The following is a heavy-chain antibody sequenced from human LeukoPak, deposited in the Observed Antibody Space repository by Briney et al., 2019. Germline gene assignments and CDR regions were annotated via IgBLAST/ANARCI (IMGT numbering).Heavy chain of an antibody. V-gene: IGHV3-21*01. D-gene: IGHD2-2*01. CDR1: GFTFSSYS. CDR2: ISSSSSYI. Sequence: PGGSLRLSCAASGFTFSSYSMNWVGQAPGKGLEWVSSISSSSSYIYYADSVKGRFTISRDNAKNSLYLQMNSLRAEDTAVYYCAREWLPAASLDVWGQGTTVTVSS. CDR3: AREWLPAASLDV. J-gene: IGHJ6*02.